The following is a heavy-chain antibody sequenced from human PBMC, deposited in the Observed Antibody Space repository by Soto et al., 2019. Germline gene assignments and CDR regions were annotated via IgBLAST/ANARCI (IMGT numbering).Heavy chain of an antibody. D-gene: IGHD3-3*01. Sequence: SVKGSCKASGGSLGKSASNWVRQTPGQGREWWGGFIPVYRTRNYAQKSQSRVTNPADESMGTAYMTLSSMASAATTVYYCATGVIWIGYMTVDSWGQGT. CDR1: GGSLGKSA. V-gene: IGHV1-69*13. CDR3: ATGVIWIGYMTVDS. J-gene: IGHJ4*02. CDR2: FIPVYRTR.